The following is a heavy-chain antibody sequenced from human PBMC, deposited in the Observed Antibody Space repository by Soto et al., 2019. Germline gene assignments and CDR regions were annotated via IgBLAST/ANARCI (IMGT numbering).Heavy chain of an antibody. CDR3: ARVQSESVATTYGMDV. J-gene: IGHJ6*02. CDR1: GGSISSGDYY. CDR2: IYYSGST. Sequence: SETLSLTCTVSGGSISSGDYYWSWIRQPPGKGLEWIGYIYYSGSTYYNPSLKSRVTISVDTSKNQFSLKLSSVTAADTAVYYCARVQSESVATTYGMDVWGQGTTVTVSS. D-gene: IGHD5-12*01. V-gene: IGHV4-30-4*01.